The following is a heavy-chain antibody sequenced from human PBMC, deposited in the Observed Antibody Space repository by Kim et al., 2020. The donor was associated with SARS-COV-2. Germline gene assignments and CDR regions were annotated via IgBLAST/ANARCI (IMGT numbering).Heavy chain of an antibody. CDR2: IYYSGTT. V-gene: IGHV4-39*01. CDR1: GGSIITDNYY. J-gene: IGHJ4*02. D-gene: IGHD4-17*01. Sequence: SETLSLTCAVSGGSIITDNYYWGWIRQSPGKGLEWIGSIYYSGTTYYNPSLKSRVTISVDTSKNQFSLKLSSVTAADTAVYYCVRGRYGGRPKDFDYWGQGTLVIVSS. CDR3: VRGRYGGRPKDFDY.